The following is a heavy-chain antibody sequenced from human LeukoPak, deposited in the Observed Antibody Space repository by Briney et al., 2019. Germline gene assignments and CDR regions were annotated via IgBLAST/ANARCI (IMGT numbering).Heavy chain of an antibody. D-gene: IGHD1-7*01. J-gene: IGHJ4*02. CDR1: GFTFSDYW. CDR3: AKYNWNYRDTIDY. CDR2: ISGSGGST. Sequence: GGSLRLSCAASGFTFSDYWMSWVRQAPGKGLEWVSAISGSGGSTYYADSVKGRFTISRDNSKNTLYLQMNSLRAEDTAVYYCAKYNWNYRDTIDYWGQGTLVTVSS. V-gene: IGHV3-23*01.